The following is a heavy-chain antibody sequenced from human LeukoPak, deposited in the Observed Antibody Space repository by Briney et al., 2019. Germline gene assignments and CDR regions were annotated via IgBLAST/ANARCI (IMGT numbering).Heavy chain of an antibody. J-gene: IGHJ4*02. V-gene: IGHV1-46*01. CDR3: ARAATKPGAAYDY. D-gene: IGHD4-17*01. Sequence: ASVKVSCKASGYTFTGYYMHWVRQAPGPGLEWMGIINPSGGSTSYAQKFQGRVTMTRDMSTSTVYMELSSLRSEDTAVYYCARAATKPGAAYDYWGQGTLVTVSS. CDR2: INPSGGST. CDR1: GYTFTGYY.